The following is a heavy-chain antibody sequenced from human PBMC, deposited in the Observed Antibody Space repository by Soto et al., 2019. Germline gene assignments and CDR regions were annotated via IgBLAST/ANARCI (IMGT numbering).Heavy chain of an antibody. D-gene: IGHD2-15*01. CDR2: IWYDGSNK. Sequence: QVQLVESGGGVVQPGRSLRLSCAASGFIFNEYGMHWVRQAPGKGLEGVAVIWYDGSNKYYADSVKGRFTFSRDNSKHTMYLQMNSLRDEDTAVYYCARWGCSGSNCNLNQRSFDLWGQGTLVTVSS. V-gene: IGHV3-33*03. CDR1: GFIFNEYG. J-gene: IGHJ4*02. CDR3: ARWGCSGSNCNLNQRSFDL.